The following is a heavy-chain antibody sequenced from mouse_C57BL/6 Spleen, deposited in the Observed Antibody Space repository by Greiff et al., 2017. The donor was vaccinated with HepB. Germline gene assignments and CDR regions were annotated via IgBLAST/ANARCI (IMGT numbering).Heavy chain of an antibody. J-gene: IGHJ3*01. Sequence: VQLQQSGAELMKPGASVKLSCKATGYTFTGYWIEWVKQRPGHGLEWIGEILPGSGSTNYNEKFKGKATFTANTTSNAAYMQLSSLTTAESAIYYCANWRYYGSSIITGTVGFAYWGQGTLVTVSA. D-gene: IGHD1-1*01. CDR1: GYTFTGYW. CDR3: ANWRYYGSSIITGTVGFAY. CDR2: ILPGSGST. V-gene: IGHV1-9*01.